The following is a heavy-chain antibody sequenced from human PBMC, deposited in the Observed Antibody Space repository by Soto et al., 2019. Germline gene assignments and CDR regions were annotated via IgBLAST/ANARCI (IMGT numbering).Heavy chain of an antibody. V-gene: IGHV3-9*01. J-gene: IGHJ1*01. Sequence: ALRLSCAASVFTFDNYAMHWVRQAPGKGLEWVSGISWNSNTIACADSVKGRFTISRDNAKNSLYLQMNSLRAEDTAFYYCAKDTGPNWGQGTLVTVSS. CDR2: ISWNSNTI. CDR1: VFTFDNYA. CDR3: AKDTGPN.